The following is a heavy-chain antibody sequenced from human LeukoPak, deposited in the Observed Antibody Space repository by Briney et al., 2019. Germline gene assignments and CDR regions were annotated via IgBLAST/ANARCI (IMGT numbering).Heavy chain of an antibody. D-gene: IGHD6-19*01. CDR3: ARGQPQRYSSGWYVNWFDP. Sequence: SETPSLTCTVSGGSISGFYWSWIRQPPGKGLEWIGYIYSSGSTNYNPSLKSRVAISVDTSKNQFSLKLISVTAADTAVYYCARGQPQRYSSGWYVNWFDPWGQGTLVTVSS. CDR2: IYSSGST. CDR1: GGSISGFY. V-gene: IGHV4-59*01. J-gene: IGHJ5*02.